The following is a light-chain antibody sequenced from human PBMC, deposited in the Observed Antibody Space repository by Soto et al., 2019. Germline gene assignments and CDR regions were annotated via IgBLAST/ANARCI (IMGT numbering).Light chain of an antibody. Sequence: DIQMTQSPSSLSASVGDRVTITWRASQGITNLLACYQQKPVKAPKLLIYAASGLPSGVPSRFSGSGSGTDFTLTISSLQPEDFATYYCQQANSFPLTFGGGTKVDNK. CDR2: AAS. CDR1: QGITNL. CDR3: QQANSFPLT. J-gene: IGKJ4*01. V-gene: IGKV1-12*01.